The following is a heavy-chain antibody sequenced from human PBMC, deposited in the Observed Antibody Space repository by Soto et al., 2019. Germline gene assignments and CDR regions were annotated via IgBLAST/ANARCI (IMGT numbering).Heavy chain of an antibody. CDR2: IIPIFGTA. J-gene: IGHJ6*02. CDR1: GGTFSSYA. CDR3: ARVSYVTSADTCSTSGYYYYYYGMDV. D-gene: IGHD2-2*01. V-gene: IGHV1-69*01. Sequence: QVQLVQSGAEVKKPGSSVKVSCKASGGTFSSYAISWVRQAPGQGLEWMGGIIPIFGTANYAQKFQGRVTITADESTGTAYMELSSLRSEDTAVYYCARVSYVTSADTCSTSGYYYYYYGMDVWGQGTTVTVSS.